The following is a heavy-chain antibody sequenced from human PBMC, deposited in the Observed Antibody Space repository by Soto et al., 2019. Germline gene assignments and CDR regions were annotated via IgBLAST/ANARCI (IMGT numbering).Heavy chain of an antibody. D-gene: IGHD2-15*01. CDR2: INSDGSVS. Sequence: EVQLVESGGGLVQPGGSLRLSCAASGFTFSNYWMYWVRQAPGKGLEWVSRINSDGSVSSHADSVRGRLTISRDNVNNTLYLHMYSLRAEDTAVYFCARGDCVGGTCYSLAGSFYYYMDVWGKGTTVTVFS. CDR1: GFTFSNYW. J-gene: IGHJ6*03. V-gene: IGHV3-74*02. CDR3: ARGDCVGGTCYSLAGSFYYYMDV.